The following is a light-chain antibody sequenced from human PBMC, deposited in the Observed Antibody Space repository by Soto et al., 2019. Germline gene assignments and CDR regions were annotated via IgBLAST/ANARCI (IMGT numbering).Light chain of an antibody. V-gene: IGKV1-5*03. CDR1: QSISSW. J-gene: IGKJ2*01. CDR3: QRYVGYSLT. CDR2: RAS. Sequence: DIQMTQSPSTLSASVGDRVTITCRASQSISSWLAWYQQKPGKAPKLLIYRASNLQSGVPSRFSGSGSGTEFTLTISSLQPDDFATYSCQRYVGYSLTFGQGTKLEIK.